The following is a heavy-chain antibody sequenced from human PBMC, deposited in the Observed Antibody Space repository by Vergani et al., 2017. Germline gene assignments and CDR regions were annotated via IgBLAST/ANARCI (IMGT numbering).Heavy chain of an antibody. V-gene: IGHV3-73*01. J-gene: IGHJ6*03. Sequence: EVQLVESGGGLVQPGGSLKLSCAASGFTFSGSAMHWVRQASGKGLEWVGRIRSKANSYATAYAASVKGRFTISRDDSKNTAYLQMNSLRAEDTAVYYCAKEPKGGPHYYYYYMDVWGKGTTVTVSS. CDR3: AKEPKGGPHYYYYYMDV. D-gene: IGHD3-16*01. CDR1: GFTFSGSA. CDR2: IRSKANSYAT.